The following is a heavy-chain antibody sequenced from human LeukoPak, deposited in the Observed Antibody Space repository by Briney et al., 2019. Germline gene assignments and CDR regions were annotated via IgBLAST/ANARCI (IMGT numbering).Heavy chain of an antibody. CDR2: IHDSGST. CDR1: GGSSSSSSYY. D-gene: IGHD4-23*01. V-gene: IGHV4-39*01. J-gene: IGHJ4*02. CDR3: ASFYGGNYNNYYCDY. Sequence: PSETLSLTCSVSGGSSSSSSYYWGWIRQPPGKGLEWIGSIHDSGSTDYNPSLKSRVTISVATSKNQFSLKLSSVTAADTAVYYCASFYGGNYNNYYCDYWGQGTLVTVSS.